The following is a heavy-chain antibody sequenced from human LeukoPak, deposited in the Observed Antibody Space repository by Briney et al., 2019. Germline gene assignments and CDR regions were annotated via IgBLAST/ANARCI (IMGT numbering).Heavy chain of an antibody. CDR2: ISGSGGST. V-gene: IGHV3-23*01. J-gene: IGHJ4*02. CDR3: AKGVSYVWGSYRVYYFDY. Sequence: GGSLRLSCAASGFTFSSYGMSWVRQAPGKGLEWVSAISGSGGSTYYADSVKGRFTISRDNSKNTLYLQMNSLRAEDTAVYYCAKGVSYVWGSYRVYYFDYWGQGTLVTVSS. D-gene: IGHD3-16*02. CDR1: GFTFSSYG.